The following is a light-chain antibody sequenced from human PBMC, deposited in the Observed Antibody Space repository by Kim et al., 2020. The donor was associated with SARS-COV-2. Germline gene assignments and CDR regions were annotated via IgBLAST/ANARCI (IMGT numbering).Light chain of an antibody. V-gene: IGKV1-27*01. Sequence: ASVGDRVTITCRASQGTSYYLAWYQQKPGKVPKLLIYAASTLQSGGPSRFSGSGSGTDFTLPISSLQPEDVATYYCQKYNSAPQTFGQGTKVDIK. CDR3: QKYNSAPQT. J-gene: IGKJ1*01. CDR2: AAS. CDR1: QGTSYY.